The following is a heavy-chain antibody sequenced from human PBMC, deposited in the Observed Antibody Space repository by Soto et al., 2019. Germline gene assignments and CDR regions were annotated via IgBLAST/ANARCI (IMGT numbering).Heavy chain of an antibody. CDR1: GFTFSDYY. J-gene: IGHJ6*02. CDR3: ARDAVVVAATSYYYYGMDV. V-gene: IGHV3-11*01. D-gene: IGHD2-15*01. Sequence: QVQLVESGGGLVKPGGSLRLSCAASGFTFSDYYMSWIRQAPGKGLEWVSYISSSGSTIYYADSVKGRFTISRDNAKNXMXPQMNSLRAEDTAVYYCARDAVVVAATSYYYYGMDVWGQGTTVTVSS. CDR2: ISSSGSTI.